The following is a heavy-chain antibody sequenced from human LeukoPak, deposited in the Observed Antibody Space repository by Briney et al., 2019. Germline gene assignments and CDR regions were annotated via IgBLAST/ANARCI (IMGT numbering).Heavy chain of an antibody. CDR3: ARGGEYDSGHFFFDY. CDR2: ICYSGST. CDR1: GDSISSYY. D-gene: IGHD3-3*02. Sequence: SETLSLTCTVSGDSISSYYWSWIRQPPGKGLEWVGYICYSGSTNYNPPLKRRVPISVDTSKNPLSLKLSSVTAADTAVYYCARGGEYDSGHFFFDYWGQGTLVSVPS. V-gene: IGHV4-59*01. J-gene: IGHJ4*02.